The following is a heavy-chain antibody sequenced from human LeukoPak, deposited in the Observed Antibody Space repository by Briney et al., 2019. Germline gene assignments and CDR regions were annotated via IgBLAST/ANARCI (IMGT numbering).Heavy chain of an antibody. V-gene: IGHV3-48*03. CDR2: ISRGGNTI. CDR1: GFTFSSYE. D-gene: IGHD2-2*01. CDR3: ARDKPGYCSSTTCYRGLDY. J-gene: IGHJ4*02. Sequence: GGALRLSCAASGFTFSSYEMNWVRQAPGKGLEGVSYISRGGNTIYYADSVKGRFTISRDNAKYSLYLQMNSLRAEDTAVYYCARDKPGYCSSTTCYRGLDYWGQGTLVTVSS.